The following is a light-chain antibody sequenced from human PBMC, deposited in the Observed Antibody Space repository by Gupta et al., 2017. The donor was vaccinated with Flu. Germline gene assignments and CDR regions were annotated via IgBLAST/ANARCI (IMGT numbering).Light chain of an antibody. CDR3: QQCTHPWT. Sequence: PLTHGPPAYITCRYSLILVSSDRNYLLYCFQQRPGQSKRRLIYEFSHRASVLPHLFSSSASGTVFTLIISMVAADVVVVYYCQQCTHPWTFGQGTKLEIK. CDR2: EFS. J-gene: IGKJ2*01. CDR1: LILVSSDRNYL. V-gene: IGKV2-30*01.